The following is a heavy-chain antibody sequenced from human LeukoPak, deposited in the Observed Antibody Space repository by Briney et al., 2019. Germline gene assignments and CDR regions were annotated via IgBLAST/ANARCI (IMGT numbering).Heavy chain of an antibody. CDR3: ARGLGATVRLDY. Sequence: GRSLRLSCAASGFTFSSYAMHWVRQAPGKGLEWVAVISYDGSNKYYADSVKGRFTISRDNSKNTLYLQVNSLRAEDTAVYYCARGLGATVRLDYWGQGTLVTVSS. V-gene: IGHV3-30-3*01. J-gene: IGHJ4*02. D-gene: IGHD1-26*01. CDR1: GFTFSSYA. CDR2: ISYDGSNK.